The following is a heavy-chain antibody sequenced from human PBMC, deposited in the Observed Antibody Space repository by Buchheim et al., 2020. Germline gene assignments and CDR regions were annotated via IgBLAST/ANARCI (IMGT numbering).Heavy chain of an antibody. CDR3: ARSYISSGGSCYYGMDV. D-gene: IGHD2-15*01. CDR2: ISYDGSNK. CDR1: GFTFSSYA. J-gene: IGHJ6*02. V-gene: IGHV3-30*04. Sequence: QVQLVESGGGVVQPGRSLRLSCAASGFTFSSYAMHWVRQAPGKGLEWVAVISYDGSNKYYADSVKGRFTISRDNSKTTLYLQMNSLRAEDTAVYYCARSYISSGGSCYYGMDVWGQGTT.